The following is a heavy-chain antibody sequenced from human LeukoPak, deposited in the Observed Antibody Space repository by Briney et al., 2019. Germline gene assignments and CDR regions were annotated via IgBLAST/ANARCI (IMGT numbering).Heavy chain of an antibody. D-gene: IGHD5-18*01. CDR2: IRYDGSNK. V-gene: IGHV3-30*02. CDR3: AKLEIQLWWTYFDY. CDR1: GFTFSSYG. J-gene: IGHJ4*02. Sequence: GGSLRLSCAASGFTFSSYGMHWVREAPGKGLEWVAFIRYDGSNKYYADSVKGRFTISRDNSKNTLYLQMNSLRAEDTAVYYCAKLEIQLWWTYFDYWGQGTLVTVSS.